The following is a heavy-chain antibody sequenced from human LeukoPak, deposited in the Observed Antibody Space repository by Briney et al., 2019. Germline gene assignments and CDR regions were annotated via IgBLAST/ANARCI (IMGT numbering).Heavy chain of an antibody. J-gene: IGHJ5*02. CDR2: INPSGDVR. V-gene: IGHV1-46*01. CDR1: GYTFGTHW. Sequence: AASVKVSCKASGYTFGTHWMHWVRQAPGQGLEWMAIINPSGDVRSYAQKFQGRVTVTRDMSTRTVYMELSDLRPEDTAVYYCARDFSGEWEQLTGWWFDPWGQGTLVIVSS. CDR3: ARDFSGEWEQLTGWWFDP. D-gene: IGHD1-26*01.